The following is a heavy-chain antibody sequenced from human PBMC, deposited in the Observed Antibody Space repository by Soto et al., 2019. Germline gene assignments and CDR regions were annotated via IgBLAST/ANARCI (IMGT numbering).Heavy chain of an antibody. J-gene: IGHJ4*02. CDR1: GGTFSSYA. Sequence: VASVKVSCKASGGTFSSYAISWVRQAPGQGLEWMGGIIPIFGTANYAQKFQGRVTITADESTSTAYMELSSLRSEDTAVYYCARDRCYYDSSGYCPFDYWGQGTLVTVSS. V-gene: IGHV1-69*13. CDR2: IIPIFGTA. CDR3: ARDRCYYDSSGYCPFDY. D-gene: IGHD3-22*01.